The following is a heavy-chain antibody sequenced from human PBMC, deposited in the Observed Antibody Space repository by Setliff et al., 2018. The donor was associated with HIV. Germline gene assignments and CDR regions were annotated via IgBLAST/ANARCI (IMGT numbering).Heavy chain of an antibody. D-gene: IGHD2-2*01. Sequence: ASVKVSCKASGYTFTSDYIHWVRQATGQGLEWMGWMNPNSGNTGYAQKFQGRVTITRNTSISTAYMELSSLRSEDTAVYYCARGHAVVVPAVYYYYYGMDVWGQGTTVTVSS. V-gene: IGHV1-8*01. CDR2: MNPNSGNT. CDR1: GYTFTSDY. CDR3: ARGHAVVVPAVYYYYYGMDV. J-gene: IGHJ6*02.